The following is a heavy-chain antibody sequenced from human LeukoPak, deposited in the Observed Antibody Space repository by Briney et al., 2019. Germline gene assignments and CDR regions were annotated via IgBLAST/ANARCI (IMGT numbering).Heavy chain of an antibody. CDR2: IIGNGFST. CDR3: AKGRRDGYNYPLFDH. J-gene: IGHJ4*01. V-gene: IGHV3-23*01. Sequence: GGSLRLSCAASGFTFSFSAMNWVRQAPGKGLEWVATIIGNGFSTYYADSVNGRFIISRDNSQNTLFLQMNSLRDEDTAIYYCAKGRRDGYNYPLFDHWGHGALVTVSS. CDR1: GFTFSFSA. D-gene: IGHD5-24*01.